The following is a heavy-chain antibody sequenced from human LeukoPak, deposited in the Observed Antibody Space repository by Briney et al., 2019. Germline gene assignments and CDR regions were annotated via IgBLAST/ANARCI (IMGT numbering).Heavy chain of an antibody. J-gene: IGHJ4*02. V-gene: IGHV3-11*05. Sequence: GGSLRLSCAASGFTFSDYYMSWIRQAPGRGLEWVSYISTGSSYTNHADSVKGRFPISREYAKHSLYLQMNSLRTEDTALYYRAKDIAPATGDYFDYWGQGTLVTASS. CDR1: GFTFSDYY. CDR2: ISTGSSYT. D-gene: IGHD1-14*01. CDR3: AKDIAPATGDYFDY.